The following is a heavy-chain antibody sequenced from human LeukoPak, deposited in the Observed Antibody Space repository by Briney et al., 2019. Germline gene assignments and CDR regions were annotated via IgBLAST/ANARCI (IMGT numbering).Heavy chain of an antibody. J-gene: IGHJ4*02. CDR1: GGSISSYY. CDR3: ARGKYRVATSY. CDR2: IYYTGST. Sequence: PSETLSLTCTVSGGSISSYYWSGIRQPPGRGLEWIGYIYYTGSTNYNPSLKSRVTISVDTSKNQFSLKLSSVTAADTAVYYCARGKYRVATSYWGQGTLVTVSS. D-gene: IGHD5-12*01. V-gene: IGHV4-59*01.